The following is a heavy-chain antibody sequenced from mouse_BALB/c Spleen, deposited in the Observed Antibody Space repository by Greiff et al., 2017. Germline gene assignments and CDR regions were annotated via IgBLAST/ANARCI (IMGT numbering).Heavy chain of an antibody. CDR3: AREMITTFYAMDY. V-gene: IGHV1-14*01. CDR2: INPYNDGT. J-gene: IGHJ4*01. D-gene: IGHD2-4*01. Sequence: EVQLQQSGPELVKPGASVKMSCKASGYTFTSYVMHWVKQKPGQGLEWIGYINPYNDGTKYNEKFKGKATLTSDKSSSTAYMELSSLTSEDSAVYYCAREMITTFYAMDYWGQGTSVTVSS. CDR1: GYTFTSYV.